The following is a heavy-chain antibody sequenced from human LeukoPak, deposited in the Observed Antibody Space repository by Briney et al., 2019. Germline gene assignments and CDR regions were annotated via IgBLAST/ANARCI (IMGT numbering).Heavy chain of an antibody. J-gene: IGHJ5*02. D-gene: IGHD3-10*01. CDR1: GGSISSSSYY. V-gene: IGHV4-39*07. CDR3: ARLRRNYYGSGLRNTWFDP. CDR2: INHSGST. Sequence: SETLSLTCTVSGGSISSSSYYWGWIRQPPGKGLEWIGEINHSGSTNYNPSLKSRVTISVDTSKNQFSLKLSSVTAADTAVYYCARLRRNYYGSGLRNTWFDPWGQGTLVTVSS.